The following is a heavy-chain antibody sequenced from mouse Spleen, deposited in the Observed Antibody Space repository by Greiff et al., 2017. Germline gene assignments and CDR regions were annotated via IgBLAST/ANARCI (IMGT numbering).Heavy chain of an antibody. CDR1: GYSITSGYD. J-gene: IGHJ2*01. Sequence: EVKLQESGPGMVKPSQSLSLTCTVTGYSITSGYDWHWIRHFPGNKLEWMGYISYSGSTNYNPSLKSRISITHDTSKNHFFLKLNSWTTEDTATYYCARAIYYGYDATGYYFDYWGQGTTLTVSS. CDR3: ARAIYYGYDATGYYFDY. V-gene: IGHV3-1*01. D-gene: IGHD2-2*01. CDR2: ISYSGST.